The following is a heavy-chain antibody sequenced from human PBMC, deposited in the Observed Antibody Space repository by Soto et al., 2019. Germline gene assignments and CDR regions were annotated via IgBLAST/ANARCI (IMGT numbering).Heavy chain of an antibody. CDR3: AKDLGSGSYLFDAFDI. J-gene: IGHJ3*02. D-gene: IGHD1-26*01. V-gene: IGHV3-30*18. CDR1: GFTFSNYG. CDR2: ISYDGSNK. Sequence: GGSLRLSCAASGFTFSNYGMHRVRQAPGKGLEWVAVISYDGSNKYYADSVKCRFTISRDNSKNTLYLQMNSLRAEDTAVYYCAKDLGSGSYLFDAFDIWGQGTMVTVSS.